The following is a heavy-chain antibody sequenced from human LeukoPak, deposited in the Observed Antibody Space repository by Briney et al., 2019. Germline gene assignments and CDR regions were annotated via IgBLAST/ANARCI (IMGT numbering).Heavy chain of an antibody. V-gene: IGHV1-69*10. CDR3: ARRVGDYGDLRHSYDSGGDDAFDI. Sequence: SVKVSCKASGGTFSSYAISWVRQAPGQGLEWMGGIIPILGIANYAQKFQGRVTITADKSTSTAYMELSSLRSEDTAVYYCARRVGDYGDLRHSYDSGGDDAFDIWGQGTMVTVS. D-gene: IGHD4-17*01. J-gene: IGHJ3*02. CDR2: IIPILGIA. CDR1: GGTFSSYA.